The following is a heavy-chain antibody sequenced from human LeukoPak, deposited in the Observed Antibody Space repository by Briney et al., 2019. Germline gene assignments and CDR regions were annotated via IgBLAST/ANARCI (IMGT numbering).Heavy chain of an antibody. CDR2: ISYDGSNK. V-gene: IGHV3-30*03. J-gene: IGHJ4*02. Sequence: GGSLRLSCAASGLTFSSYGMHWVRQAPGKGLEWVAVISYDGSNKYYADSVKGRFTISRDNSKNTLYLQMNSLRAEDTAVYYCARDLHYGSGSYYCPFDSWGQGTLVTVSS. CDR1: GLTFSSYG. D-gene: IGHD3-10*01. CDR3: ARDLHYGSGSYYCPFDS.